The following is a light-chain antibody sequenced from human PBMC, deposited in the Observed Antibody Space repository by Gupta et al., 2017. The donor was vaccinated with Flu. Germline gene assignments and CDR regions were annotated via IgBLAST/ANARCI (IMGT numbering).Light chain of an antibody. J-gene: IGKJ2*02. Sequence: DIQMTQSPSSASASVGDRVSITCRASHGSSSWLAWYQQKPGKAPTRLIYAASSLQSGVPSRFSGSGSGTDFTLTISSLQPEDFATYYCLQAYSFPRTLGPGTKMEIK. V-gene: IGKV1-12*01. CDR2: AAS. CDR3: LQAYSFPRT. CDR1: HGSSSW.